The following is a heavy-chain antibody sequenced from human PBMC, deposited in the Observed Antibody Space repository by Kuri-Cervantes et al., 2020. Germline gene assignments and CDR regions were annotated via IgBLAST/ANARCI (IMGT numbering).Heavy chain of an antibody. V-gene: IGHV3-9*01. J-gene: IGHJ6*02. CDR1: GFTFDDYA. Sequence: SLKISCAASGFTFDDYAMHWVRQAPGKGLEWVSGISWNSGSIGYADSVKGRFTISRDNAKNSLYLQMNSLRAEDTAVYYCARASYYDILTGYSDYYGMDVWGQGPRSPSP. CDR2: ISWNSGSI. CDR3: ARASYYDILTGYSDYYGMDV. D-gene: IGHD3-9*01.